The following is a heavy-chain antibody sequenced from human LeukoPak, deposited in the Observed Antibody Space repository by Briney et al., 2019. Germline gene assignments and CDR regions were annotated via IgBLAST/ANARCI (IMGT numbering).Heavy chain of an antibody. CDR2: ISYDGSNK. Sequence: GGSLRLSCAASGFTFSSYAMHWVRQAPGKGLEWVAVISYDGSNKYYADSVKGRFTISRDNSKNTLYLQMNSLRAEDTAVYYCASIYDILTQTSDYWGQGTLVTVSS. J-gene: IGHJ4*02. CDR3: ASIYDILTQTSDY. D-gene: IGHD3-9*01. V-gene: IGHV3-30-3*01. CDR1: GFTFSSYA.